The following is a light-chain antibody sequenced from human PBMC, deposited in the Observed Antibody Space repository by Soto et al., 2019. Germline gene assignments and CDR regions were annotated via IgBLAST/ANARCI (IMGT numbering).Light chain of an antibody. CDR2: GAS. Sequence: VVMTQSPATLSASPGERATLSCRARQTISSNVAWYQQKPGQAPRLLIYGASTRATGIPARFSGSGSGTEFTLTISSLQSEDFAVYYCQQYNEWTPLTFGGGTKVEIK. CDR1: QTISSN. CDR3: QQYNEWTPLT. V-gene: IGKV3-15*01. J-gene: IGKJ4*01.